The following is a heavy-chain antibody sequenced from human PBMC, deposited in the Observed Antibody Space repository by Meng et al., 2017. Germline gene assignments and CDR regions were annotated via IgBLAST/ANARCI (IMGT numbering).Heavy chain of an antibody. J-gene: IGHJ6*02. Sequence: SLKISCAASGFTFDDYAMHWVRQAPGKGLEWVSGISWNSGSIGYADSVKGRFTISRDNAKNSLYLQMNSLRADDTAVYYCARDMDVWGQGTTVTVSS. CDR2: ISWNSGSI. CDR1: GFTFDDYA. CDR3: ARDMDV. V-gene: IGHV3-9*01.